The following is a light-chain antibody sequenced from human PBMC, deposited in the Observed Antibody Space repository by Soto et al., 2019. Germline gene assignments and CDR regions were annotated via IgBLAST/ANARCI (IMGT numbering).Light chain of an antibody. CDR2: KAS. V-gene: IGKV2-30*01. CDR1: QSLVYRDGNVY. CDR3: MQGISFR. Sequence: VLTQSPLSLLVTLGQPASISCRSSQSLVYRDGNVYLNWFHQRPGQSPRRLIYKASTRDSGVPDRFSGSGSATDFTLSISRVEADDAGVYYCMQGISFRFGQGTSVEI. J-gene: IGKJ1*01.